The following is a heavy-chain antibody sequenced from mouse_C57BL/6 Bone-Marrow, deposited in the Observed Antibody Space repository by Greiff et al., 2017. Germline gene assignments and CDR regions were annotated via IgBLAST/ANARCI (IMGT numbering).Heavy chain of an antibody. Sequence: EVKLVESGGGLVQPGGSLNLSCAASGFDFSRYWMSWARQAPGKGQEWIGEINPGSSTINYTPSLKDKFIISRDNAKNTLYLQMSKVRSEDTALYYCAILVDWDYWYFDVWGAGTTVTVSS. CDR2: INPGSSTI. CDR3: AILVDWDYWYFDV. V-gene: IGHV4-2*02. J-gene: IGHJ1*01. CDR1: GFDFSRYW. D-gene: IGHD4-1*01.